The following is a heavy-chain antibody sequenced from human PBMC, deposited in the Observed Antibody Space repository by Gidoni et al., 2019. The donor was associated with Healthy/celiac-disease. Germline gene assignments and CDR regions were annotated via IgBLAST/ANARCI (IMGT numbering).Heavy chain of an antibody. CDR3: ARGDRISGWYFDY. D-gene: IGHD6-19*01. CDR2: IKQDGSEK. Sequence: EVQLVESGGGLVQPGGSLRLSCAASGLTFSSYWMSWVRQAPGKGLEWVANIKQDGSEKYYVDSVKGRFTISRDNAKNSLYLQMNSLRAEDTAVYYCARGDRISGWYFDYWGQGTLVTVSS. J-gene: IGHJ4*02. CDR1: GLTFSSYW. V-gene: IGHV3-7*01.